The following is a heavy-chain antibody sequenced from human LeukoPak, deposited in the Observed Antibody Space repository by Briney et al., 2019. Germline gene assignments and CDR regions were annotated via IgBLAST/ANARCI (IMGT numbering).Heavy chain of an antibody. J-gene: IGHJ4*02. Sequence: SETLSLICTVSGYSISSGFYWGWIRQPPGKGLEWIGNVYHGGSSYYNPSLKSRVTISVDTSKNQFSLNLYSVTAADTAVYYCARQVGSSDCFDYWGQGTLVTVSS. CDR1: GYSISSGFY. CDR2: VYHGGSS. CDR3: ARQVGSSDCFDY. D-gene: IGHD6-6*01. V-gene: IGHV4-38-2*02.